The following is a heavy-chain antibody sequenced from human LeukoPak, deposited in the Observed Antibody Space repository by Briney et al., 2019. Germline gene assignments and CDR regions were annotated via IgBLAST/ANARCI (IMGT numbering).Heavy chain of an antibody. CDR1: GFTFSSYG. V-gene: IGHV3-30*03. CDR2: ISYDGSNK. CDR3: ATGTRSNY. D-gene: IGHD2-2*01. J-gene: IGHJ4*02. Sequence: GRSLRLSCAASGFTFSSYGMHWVRQAPGKGLEWVAVISYDGSNKYYADSVKGRFTISRDNSKNTLYLQMNSLRAEDTAVYYCATGTRSNYWGQGTLVTVSS.